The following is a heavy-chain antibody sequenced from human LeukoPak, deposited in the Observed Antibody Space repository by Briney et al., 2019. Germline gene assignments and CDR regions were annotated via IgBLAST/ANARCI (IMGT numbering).Heavy chain of an antibody. CDR2: ISSSGSTI. J-gene: IGHJ6*02. V-gene: IGHV3-48*03. Sequence: GGSLRLSCAASGFTFTSYAMSWVRQAPGKGLEWVSYISSSGSTIYYADSVKGRFTISRDNAKNSLYLQMNSLRAEDTAVYYCARGYGDFDYYYYYGMDVWGQGTTVTVSS. CDR3: ARGYGDFDYYYYYGMDV. D-gene: IGHD4-17*01. CDR1: GFTFTSYA.